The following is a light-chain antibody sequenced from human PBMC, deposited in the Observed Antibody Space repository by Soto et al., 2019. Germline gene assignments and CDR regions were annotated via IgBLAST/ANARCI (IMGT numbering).Light chain of an antibody. V-gene: IGKV3-11*01. CDR3: QQRKDWPLT. CDR2: DAS. CDR1: QSISTY. J-gene: IGKJ4*01. Sequence: EFVLTQSPVTLSLSPGERATLSCRASQSISTYLAWYQQKVGQAPRLLIYDASNRAPGIPARFSGSGSGTDFTLTISSLEPEDFAVYYCQQRKDWPLTFGGGTKVEIK.